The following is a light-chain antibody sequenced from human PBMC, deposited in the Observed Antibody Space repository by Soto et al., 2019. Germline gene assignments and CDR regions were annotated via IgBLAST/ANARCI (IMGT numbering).Light chain of an antibody. CDR3: CSYAGSYTWV. J-gene: IGLJ1*01. Sequence: QSALTQPRSVSGSPGQSVTISCTGTSSDVGGYNYVSWYQQHPGKAPKLMIYDVSKRPSGVPDRFSGSKSGYTASLTISGLQAEDEAGYYCCSYAGSYTWVFGTGTKLTVL. CDR1: SSDVGGYNY. CDR2: DVS. V-gene: IGLV2-11*01.